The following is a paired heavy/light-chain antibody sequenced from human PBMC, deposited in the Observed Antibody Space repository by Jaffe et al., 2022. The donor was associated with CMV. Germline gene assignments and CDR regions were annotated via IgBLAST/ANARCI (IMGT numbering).Heavy chain of an antibody. CDR1: GYTFTSYS. J-gene: IGHJ4*02. V-gene: IGHV1-3*01. CDR3: AREIIGSGYQN. Sequence: QVQLVQSGAEVKKPGASVKVSCKASGYTFTSYSIHWLRQAPGQRAEWMGWIRGGDGDTQYSQKFQGRVTITRDTSATTVYMELSSLRSEDTAVYYCAREIIGSGYQNWGQGTLVTVSP. D-gene: IGHD3-22*01. CDR2: IRGGDGDT.
Light chain of an antibody. CDR1: QSLSGS. CDR2: KAS. J-gene: IGKJ3*01. Sequence: DIQMTQSPSTLSASVGDTVTVICRASQSLSGSLAWYQQKPGKAPKLLIYKASSLESGVPSRFSGSGSGTEFTLTISSLQPDDFATYFCQHYKSYPFTFGPGTKVDNK. V-gene: IGKV1-5*03. CDR3: QHYKSYPFT.